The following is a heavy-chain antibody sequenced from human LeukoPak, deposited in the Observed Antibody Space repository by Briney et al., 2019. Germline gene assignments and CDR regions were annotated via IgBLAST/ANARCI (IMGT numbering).Heavy chain of an antibody. V-gene: IGHV3-23*01. Sequence: PGGSLRLSCAVSGFTFSSYAMSWVRQAPGKGLEWVSAISGSGGSTYYADSVKGRFTISRDNSKNTLYLQMNSLRAEDTAVYYCAKGFGYCSGGSCYWGQGTLVTVSS. CDR2: ISGSGGST. CDR3: AKGFGYCSGGSCY. J-gene: IGHJ4*02. CDR1: GFTFSSYA. D-gene: IGHD2-15*01.